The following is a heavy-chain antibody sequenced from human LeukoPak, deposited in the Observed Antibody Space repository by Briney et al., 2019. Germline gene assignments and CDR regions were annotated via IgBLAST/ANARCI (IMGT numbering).Heavy chain of an antibody. V-gene: IGHV3-48*02. CDR3: ARGLSGSYFDY. J-gene: IGHJ4*02. CDR1: GFTFSTYS. D-gene: IGHD1-26*01. Sequence: PGGSLRLSCAASGFTFSTYSMNWVRQAPGKGLEWVSYISRGSSTIYYADSVKGRFTISRDNAKNSLYLQMNSPRDEDTAVYYCARGLSGSYFDYWGQGTLVTVSS. CDR2: ISRGSSTI.